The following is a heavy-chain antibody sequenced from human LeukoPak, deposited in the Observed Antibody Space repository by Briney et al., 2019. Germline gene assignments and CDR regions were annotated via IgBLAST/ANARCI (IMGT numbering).Heavy chain of an antibody. J-gene: IGHJ4*02. CDR3: AKDNGYSYDFYYFDY. CDR2: ISSSGSTI. V-gene: IGHV3-48*03. Sequence: PGGSLRLSCAASGFTFSSYEMNWVRQAPGKGLEWVSYISSSGSTIYYADSVKGRFTISRDNAKNSLYLQMNSLRAEDTALYYCAKDNGYSYDFYYFDYWGQGTLVTVSS. CDR1: GFTFSSYE. D-gene: IGHD5-18*01.